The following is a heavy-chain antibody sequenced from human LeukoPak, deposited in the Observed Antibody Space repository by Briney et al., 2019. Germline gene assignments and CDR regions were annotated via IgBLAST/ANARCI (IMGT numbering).Heavy chain of an antibody. J-gene: IGHJ6*03. CDR2: INPSGGST. CDR3: ARDQVQDCSSTSCYKGRYYYYMDV. Sequence: ASVKVSCKASGYTFTSYYMHWVRQAPGQGLEWMGIINPSGGSTSYARKFQGRVTMTRDMSTSTVYMEPSSLRSEDTAVYYCARDQVQDCSSTSCYKGRYYYYMDVWGKGTTVTVSS. D-gene: IGHD2-2*02. V-gene: IGHV1-46*01. CDR1: GYTFTSYY.